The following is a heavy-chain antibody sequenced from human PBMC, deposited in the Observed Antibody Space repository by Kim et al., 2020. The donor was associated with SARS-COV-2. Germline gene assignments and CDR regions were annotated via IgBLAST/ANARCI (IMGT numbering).Heavy chain of an antibody. CDR3: VKSIAVPGNY. V-gene: IGHV3-23*01. D-gene: IGHD6-19*01. CDR2: INSGGNET. CDR1: GFTFGKYA. J-gene: IGHJ4*02. Sequence: GGSLRLSCEASGFTFGKYAMNWVRQAPGKGLYWVSAINSGGNETYYPDSVKGRFTISRDNSKNTLYLQMNSLRVEDTAIYYCVKSIAVPGNYWGQGTLVTVSS.